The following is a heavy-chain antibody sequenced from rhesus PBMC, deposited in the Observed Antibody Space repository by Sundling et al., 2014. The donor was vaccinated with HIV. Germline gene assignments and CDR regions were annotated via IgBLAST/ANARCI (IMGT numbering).Heavy chain of an antibody. CDR1: GFTFSDHF. D-gene: IGHD3-16*01. J-gene: IGHJ4*01. V-gene: IGHV3-116*02. CDR3: ASAGRYYYSGSYYPLNYFEH. Sequence: EVRLVEFGGDLVQPGGSPRLSCAASGFTFSDHFMNWVRQAPGKGPEWVGFIRNKAKGGTTEYAAFVKGRFTISRDDSKSIAYLQMNSLKTEDTAVYYCASAGRYYYSGSYYPLNYFEHWGQGVLVTVSS. CDR2: IRNKAKGGTT.